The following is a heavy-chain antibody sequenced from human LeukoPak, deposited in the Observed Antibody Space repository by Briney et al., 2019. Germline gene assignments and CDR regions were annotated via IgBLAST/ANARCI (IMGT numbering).Heavy chain of an antibody. D-gene: IGHD5-12*01. J-gene: IGHJ3*02. CDR1: GFTFSNAW. V-gene: IGHV3-15*05. CDR3: ARGASEEGLDDAFDI. Sequence: GGSLRLSCAASGFTFSNAWMSWVRQAPGKGLEWVGRIKSKTDGGTTDYAAPVKGRFTISRDDSKNTLYLQMNSLRAEDTALYYCARGASEEGLDDAFDIWGQGTMVTVSS. CDR2: IKSKTDGGTT.